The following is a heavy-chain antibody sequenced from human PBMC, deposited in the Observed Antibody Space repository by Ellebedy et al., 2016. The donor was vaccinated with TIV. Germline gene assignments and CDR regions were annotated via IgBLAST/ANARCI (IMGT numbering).Heavy chain of an antibody. CDR3: ARDEGGEGSMIVVVHFDY. V-gene: IGHV1-69*04. CDR1: GGTFSRYA. Sequence: AASVKVSCKASGGTFSRYALNWVRQAPGQGLEWMGRIMPILDIANYPQKFQGRVTITADKSTSTAYMELRSLRSEDTAVYYCARDEGGEGSMIVVVHFDYWGQGTLVTVSS. CDR2: IMPILDIA. J-gene: IGHJ4*02. D-gene: IGHD3-22*01.